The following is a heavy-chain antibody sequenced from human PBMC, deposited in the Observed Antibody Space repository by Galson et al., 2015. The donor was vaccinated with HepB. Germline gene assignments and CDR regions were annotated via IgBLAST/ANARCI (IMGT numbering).Heavy chain of an antibody. D-gene: IGHD6-19*01. CDR2: ISGSGGST. CDR1: GFTFSSYA. CDR3: ARDLRHGIAVAGLLDY. J-gene: IGHJ4*02. Sequence: SLRLSCAASGFTFSSYAMSWVRQTPGKGLEWVSAISGSGGSTYYADSVKGRFTISRDNSKNALYLQMNSLRAEDTAVYYCARDLRHGIAVAGLLDYWGQGTLVTVSS. V-gene: IGHV3-23*01.